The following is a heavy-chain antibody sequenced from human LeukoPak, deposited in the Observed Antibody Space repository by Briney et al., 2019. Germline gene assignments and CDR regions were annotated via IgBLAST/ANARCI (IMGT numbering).Heavy chain of an antibody. Sequence: SETLSLTCTVSGGSISSYYWGWIRQPPGKGLEWIGSIYYSGSTYYNPSLKSRVTISVDTSKNQFSLKLSSVTAADTAVYYCARAQRIYWYFDLWGRGTLVTVSS. CDR1: GGSISSYY. J-gene: IGHJ2*01. CDR2: IYYSGST. CDR3: ARAQRIYWYFDL. D-gene: IGHD2-15*01. V-gene: IGHV4-39*07.